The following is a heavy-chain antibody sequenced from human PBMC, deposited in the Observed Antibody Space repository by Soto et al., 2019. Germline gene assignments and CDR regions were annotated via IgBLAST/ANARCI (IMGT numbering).Heavy chain of an antibody. Sequence: SETLSLTCAVYGGSFSGYYWSWIRQPPGKGLEWMGEINHSGSTNYNPSLKSRVTISVDTSKNQFSLKLSSVTAADTAVYFCARDAAAWFDPWGQGTLVTVSS. J-gene: IGHJ5*02. CDR2: INHSGST. CDR1: GGSFSGYY. CDR3: ARDAAAWFDP. V-gene: IGHV4-34*01. D-gene: IGHD2-2*01.